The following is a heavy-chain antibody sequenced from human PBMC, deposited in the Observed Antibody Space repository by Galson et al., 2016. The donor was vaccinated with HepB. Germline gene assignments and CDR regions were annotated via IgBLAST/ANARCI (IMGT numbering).Heavy chain of an antibody. CDR3: TTGTLSSSWNGDYYDY. CDR2: IFHSGIT. CDR1: GGSISSANW. V-gene: IGHV4-4*02. D-gene: IGHD6-13*01. Sequence: SETLSLTCAVSGGSISSANWWSWVRQPPGKGLAWVGEIFHSGITNYSPSLKCRVSLSVDKSQNHFSLILTSVSVADTAVYSCTTGTLSSSWNGDYYDYWGQGTLVTVSS. J-gene: IGHJ4*02.